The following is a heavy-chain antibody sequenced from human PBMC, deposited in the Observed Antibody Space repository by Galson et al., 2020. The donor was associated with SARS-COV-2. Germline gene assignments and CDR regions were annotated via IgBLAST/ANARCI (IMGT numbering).Heavy chain of an antibody. CDR3: ARESRWDLYFDY. Sequence: SETLSLSCTLSRGPITSSNHYRSWIRQSAGKGLQWIGRIYLSERTNYNPSLKSRVTISADTSKNQVSLRLTSMTAADTAVYYCARESRWDLYFDYWGQGSPVTVSS. V-gene: IGHV4-61*02. D-gene: IGHD1-26*01. CDR1: RGPITSSNHY. J-gene: IGHJ4*02. CDR2: IYLSERT.